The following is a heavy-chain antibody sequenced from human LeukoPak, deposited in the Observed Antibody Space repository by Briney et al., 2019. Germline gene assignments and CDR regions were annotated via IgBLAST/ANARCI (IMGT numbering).Heavy chain of an antibody. Sequence: PAGSLRLSCAASGFTFRTYSMNWVRQAPGKGLEWVSYISSSRSSIFYAVSVKGNFTISRDNAKNSLYLQMNSLRDEDTAVYYCARESRESRAAFDIWGQETWDTVSS. CDR3: ARESRESRAAFDI. CDR1: GFTFRTYS. V-gene: IGHV3-48*02. CDR2: ISSSRSSI. J-gene: IGHJ3*02.